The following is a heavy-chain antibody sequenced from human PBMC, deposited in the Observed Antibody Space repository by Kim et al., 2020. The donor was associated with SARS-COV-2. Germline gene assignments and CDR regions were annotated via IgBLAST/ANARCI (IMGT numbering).Heavy chain of an antibody. V-gene: IGHV3-48*03. Sequence: GGSLRLSCAASGFTFSSYEMNWVRQAPGKGLEWVSYISSSGSTIYYADSVKGRFTISRENANNSLYLQMNSLRAEDTAVYYCARDISSWYYYYYMDVWGKGTTVTVSS. CDR1: GFTFSSYE. CDR2: ISSSGSTI. CDR3: ARDISSWYYYYYMDV. D-gene: IGHD6-13*01. J-gene: IGHJ6*03.